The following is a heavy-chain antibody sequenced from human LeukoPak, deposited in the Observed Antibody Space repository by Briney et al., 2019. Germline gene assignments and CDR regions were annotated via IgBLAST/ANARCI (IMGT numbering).Heavy chain of an antibody. J-gene: IGHJ6*04. CDR1: GYTFTSYD. D-gene: IGHD2-2*01. V-gene: IGHV1-8*03. Sequence: ASVKVSCKASGYTFTSYDINWVRQATGQGLEWMGWMNPNSGNTGYAQKFQGRVTITRNTSISTAYMELSSLRSEDTAVYYCAIVPAARKGALMDVWGKGTTVTVSS. CDR3: AIVPAARKGALMDV. CDR2: MNPNSGNT.